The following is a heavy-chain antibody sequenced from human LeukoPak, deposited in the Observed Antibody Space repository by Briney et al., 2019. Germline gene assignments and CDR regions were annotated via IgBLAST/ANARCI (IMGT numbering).Heavy chain of an antibody. CDR3: ARRTGDYSHPYDY. CDR1: RFTFSSYV. CDR2: ISDSGGST. Sequence: GGSLRLSCAASRFTFSSYVMSWVRQAPGKGLEWVSAISDSGGSTYYADSVKGRFTISRDNCKNSMYLHMNRLRAEDTAVYYCARRTGDYSHPYDYWGQGTLVTVSS. J-gene: IGHJ4*02. D-gene: IGHD4-17*01. V-gene: IGHV3-23*01.